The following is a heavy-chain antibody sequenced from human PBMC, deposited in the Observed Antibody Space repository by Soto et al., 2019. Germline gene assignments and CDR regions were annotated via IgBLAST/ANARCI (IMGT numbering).Heavy chain of an antibody. CDR1: GFTFSSYG. Sequence: QVQLVESGGGVVQPGRSLRLSCAASGFTFSSYGMHWVRQAPGKGLEWVAVISYDGSNKYYADSVKGRFTISRDNSKNTLYLQMNSLRAEDTAVYYCAKDPTYYYDSSGYYYPDYWGQGTLVTVSS. CDR3: AKDPTYYYDSSGYYYPDY. J-gene: IGHJ4*02. CDR2: ISYDGSNK. D-gene: IGHD3-22*01. V-gene: IGHV3-30*18.